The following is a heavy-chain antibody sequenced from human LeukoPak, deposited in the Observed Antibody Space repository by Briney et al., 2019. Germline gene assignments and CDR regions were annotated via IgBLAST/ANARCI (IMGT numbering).Heavy chain of an antibody. V-gene: IGHV1-8*02. CDR3: ARGTRYGSGSYFQQYFDN. D-gene: IGHD3-10*01. CDR2: INPNSGNT. Sequence: ASVKVSCKASGYTFTSYDINWVRQATGQGLEWMGWINPNSGNTGYAQKFQGRVTMTRNTSISTVYMELSSLTSEDTAVYYCARGTRYGSGSYFQQYFDNWGQGALVTVSS. CDR1: GYTFTSYD. J-gene: IGHJ4*02.